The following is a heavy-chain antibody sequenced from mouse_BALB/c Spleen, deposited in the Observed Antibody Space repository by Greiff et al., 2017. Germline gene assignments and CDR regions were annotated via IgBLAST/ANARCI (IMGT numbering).Heavy chain of an antibody. CDR1: GFNIKDYY. D-gene: IGHD1-1*01. CDR2: IDPENGNT. CDR3: ARGYNGSSYDYYAMDY. J-gene: IGHJ4*01. V-gene: IGHV14-1*02. Sequence: VQLQQSGAELVRPGALVKLSCKASGFNIKDYYMHWVKQRPEQGLEWIGWIDPENGNTIYDPKFQGKASITADTSSNTAYLQLSSLTSEDTAVYYCARGYNGSSYDYYAMDYWGQGTSVTVSS.